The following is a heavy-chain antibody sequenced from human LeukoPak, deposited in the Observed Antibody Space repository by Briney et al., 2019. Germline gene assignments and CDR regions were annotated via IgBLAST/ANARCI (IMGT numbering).Heavy chain of an antibody. CDR3: ARGPSYYDFWSGYYNLDY. CDR1: GGSFSGYY. V-gene: IGHV4-34*01. J-gene: IGHJ4*02. D-gene: IGHD3-3*01. Sequence: SETLSLTCAVYGGSFSGYYWSWIRQPPGKGLEWIGEINHSGSTNYNPSLKSRVTISVDTSKNQFSLKLSSVTAADTAVYYCARGPSYYDFWSGYYNLDYWGQGTLVTASS. CDR2: INHSGST.